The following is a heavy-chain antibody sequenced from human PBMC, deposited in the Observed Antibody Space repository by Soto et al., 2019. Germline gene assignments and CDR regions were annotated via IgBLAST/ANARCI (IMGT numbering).Heavy chain of an antibody. CDR2: INDNGGDT. V-gene: IGHV3-23*01. J-gene: IGHJ6*02. CDR1: GFTFSNNV. CDR3: AKEVDGAARGAMDV. Sequence: EVQLLESGGGLVQPGGSLRLSCAASGFTFSNNVMSWVRQAPGKGLEWVSGINDNGGDTYYADSVKARCTISRDNSKNTLYLHMNSLRAEDTAVYYCAKEVDGAARGAMDVWGQGTTVTVSS. D-gene: IGHD2-15*01.